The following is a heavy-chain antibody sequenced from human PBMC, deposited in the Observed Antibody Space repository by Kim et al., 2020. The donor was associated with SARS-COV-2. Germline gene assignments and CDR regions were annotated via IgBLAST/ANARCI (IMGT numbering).Heavy chain of an antibody. CDR3: ARYGHDPVRTYYYYGMDV. D-gene: IGHD5-12*01. CDR1: GYTFTSYD. CDR2: MNPNRGNT. J-gene: IGHJ6*02. Sequence: ASVKVSCKASGYTFTSYDINWVRQATGQGLEWMGWMNPNRGNTGYAQKFQGRVTMTRNTSISTAYMELSSLRSEDTAVYYCARYGHDPVRTYYYYGMDVWGQGTTVTVSS. V-gene: IGHV1-8*01.